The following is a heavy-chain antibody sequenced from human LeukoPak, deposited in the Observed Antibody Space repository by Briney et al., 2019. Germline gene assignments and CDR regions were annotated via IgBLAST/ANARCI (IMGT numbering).Heavy chain of an antibody. Sequence: GASVKVSCEASGYTFTSYDINWVRQATGQGLEWMGWMNPNSGNAGYAQKFQGRVTMTRNTSISTAYMELSSLRSEDTAVYYCARGSFYDFWSGLYYYYYGMDVWGQGTTVTVSS. CDR2: MNPNSGNA. CDR3: ARGSFYDFWSGLYYYYYGMDV. CDR1: GYTFTSYD. V-gene: IGHV1-8*01. J-gene: IGHJ6*02. D-gene: IGHD3-3*01.